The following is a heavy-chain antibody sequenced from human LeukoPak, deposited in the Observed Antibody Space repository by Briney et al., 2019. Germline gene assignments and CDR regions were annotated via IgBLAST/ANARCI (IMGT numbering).Heavy chain of an antibody. CDR1: GGSVSSGNYY. V-gene: IGHV4-61*02. CDR2: IYTSGST. D-gene: IGHD2-2*01. Sequence: SQTLSLTCTVSGGSVSSGNYYWRWIRQPAGKGLEWIGRIYTSGSTNYNPSLKSRVTISLDTSKNQFSLSLSSVTAADTAVYYCARYCSNTYCPLGWDWFDPWGQGTLVTVSS. J-gene: IGHJ5*02. CDR3: ARYCSNTYCPLGWDWFDP.